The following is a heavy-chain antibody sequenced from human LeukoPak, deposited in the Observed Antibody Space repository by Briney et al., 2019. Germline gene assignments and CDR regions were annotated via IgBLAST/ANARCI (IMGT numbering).Heavy chain of an antibody. Sequence: GGSLRLSCAASGFTFSSYDMHWVRQATGKGLEWVSAIGTAGDTYYPGSVKGRFTISRENAKNSLYLQMNSLRAGDTAVYYCVRERAPFDAFDLWGQGTMVTVSS. CDR2: IGTAGDT. CDR3: VRERAPFDAFDL. V-gene: IGHV3-13*01. CDR1: GFTFSSYD. J-gene: IGHJ3*01.